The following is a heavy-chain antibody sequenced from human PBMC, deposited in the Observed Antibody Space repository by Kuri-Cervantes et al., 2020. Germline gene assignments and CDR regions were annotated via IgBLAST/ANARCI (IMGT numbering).Heavy chain of an antibody. CDR3: ARTWNDRDDAFDI. CDR2: ISSSSSYI. J-gene: IGHJ3*02. Sequence: GGSLRLSCAASGFTFSSYSMNWVRQAPGKGLEWVSSISSSSSYIYYADSVKGRFTISRDNSKNTLYLQMNSLRAEDTAVYYCARTWNDRDDAFDIWGQGTMVTVSS. V-gene: IGHV3-21*01. CDR1: GFTFSSYS. D-gene: IGHD1-1*01.